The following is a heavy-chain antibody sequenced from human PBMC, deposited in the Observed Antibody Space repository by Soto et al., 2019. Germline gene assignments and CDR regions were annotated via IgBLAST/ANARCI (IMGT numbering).Heavy chain of an antibody. CDR3: AREYNWNDVRYGMDV. CDR2: IIPIFGTA. CDR1: GGTFSSYA. D-gene: IGHD1-20*01. Sequence: QVQLVQSGAEVKKPGSTVKVSCKASGGTFSSYAISWVRQAPGQELGWMGGIIPIFGTANYAQKFQGRVTITADESTSTAYMELSSLRSEDTAVYFCAREYNWNDVRYGMDVWGQGTTVTVSS. J-gene: IGHJ6*02. V-gene: IGHV1-69*01.